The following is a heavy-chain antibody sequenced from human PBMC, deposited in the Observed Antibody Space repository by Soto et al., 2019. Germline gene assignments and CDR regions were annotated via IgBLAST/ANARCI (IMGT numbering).Heavy chain of an antibody. Sequence: PGGSLRLSCAASGFMFSTYAMHWVRQAPGKGLEWVAVISYDGSDIYYGDSGKGRFTISRDNSRNTPYLEMNSLQTEDTAVFYCARDQGRTVTRGDWFDPWGQGTLVTVSS. CDR2: ISYDGSDI. CDR3: ARDQGRTVTRGDWFDP. D-gene: IGHD6-19*01. J-gene: IGHJ5*02. V-gene: IGHV3-30-3*01. CDR1: GFMFSTYA.